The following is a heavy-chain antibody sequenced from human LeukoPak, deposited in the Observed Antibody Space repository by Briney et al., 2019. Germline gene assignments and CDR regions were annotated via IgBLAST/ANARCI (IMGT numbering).Heavy chain of an antibody. CDR3: ARVERGSYCSSTSCYTGDMDV. CDR1: GGTFSSYA. CDR2: IIPILGIA. D-gene: IGHD2-2*02. Sequence: GASVKVSCKASGGTFSSYAISWVRQAPGQGLEWMGRIIPILGIANYAQKFQGRVTITTDESTSTAYMELSSLRSEDTAVYYCARVERGSYCSSTSCYTGDMDVWGKGTTVTVSS. V-gene: IGHV1-69*04. J-gene: IGHJ6*03.